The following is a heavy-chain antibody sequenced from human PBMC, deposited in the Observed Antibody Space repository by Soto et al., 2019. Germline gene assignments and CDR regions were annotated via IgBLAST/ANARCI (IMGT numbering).Heavy chain of an antibody. CDR1: GYTVTTHY. Sequence: QVQLVQSGAEVKKPGASVKISCTASGYTVTTHYMHWMRQAPGRGLEWMGAINPGSGAAKYTQTFQARVTMPRDTSTNTVYMEMSALRSEDTAVFYCARGGEVGVAGSAAFDMWGQGTMVTVSS. D-gene: IGHD3-3*01. J-gene: IGHJ3*02. V-gene: IGHV1-46*01. CDR2: INPGSGAA. CDR3: ARGGEVGVAGSAAFDM.